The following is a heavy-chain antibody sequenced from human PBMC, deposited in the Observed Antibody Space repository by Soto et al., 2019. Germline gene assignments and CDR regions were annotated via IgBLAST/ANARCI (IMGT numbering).Heavy chain of an antibody. V-gene: IGHV1-18*01. CDR1: GYTFTSYG. CDR3: AIDIYSRVVTATDDY. Sequence: ASVKVSCKASGYTFTSYGISWVRQAPGQGLEWMGWISAYNGNTNYAQKLQGRVTMTTDTSTSTAYMELRSLRSDDTAVYYCAIDIYSRVVTATDDYWGQGTLVTVSS. D-gene: IGHD2-21*02. CDR2: ISAYNGNT. J-gene: IGHJ4*02.